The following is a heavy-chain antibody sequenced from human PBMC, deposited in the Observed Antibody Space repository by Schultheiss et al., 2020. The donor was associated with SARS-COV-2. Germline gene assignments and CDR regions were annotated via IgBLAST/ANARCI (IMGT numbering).Heavy chain of an antibody. D-gene: IGHD5-18*01. V-gene: IGHV1-18*01. Sequence: ASVKVSCKASGYTFTSYGISWVRQAPGQGLEWMGWISAYNGNTNYAQKFQGRVTMTRDTSISTAYMELSRLRSDDTAVYYCARGIQLWSAFDLWGRGTLVTVSS. CDR2: ISAYNGNT. J-gene: IGHJ2*01. CDR3: ARGIQLWSAFDL. CDR1: GYTFTSYG.